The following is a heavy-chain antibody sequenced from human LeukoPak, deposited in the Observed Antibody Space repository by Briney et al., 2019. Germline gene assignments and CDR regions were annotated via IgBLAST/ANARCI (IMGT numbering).Heavy chain of an antibody. CDR3: AGGGSRRTLFDY. CDR1: GLIFGDCW. J-gene: IGHJ4*02. V-gene: IGHV3-66*01. CDR2: IYSGGST. Sequence: PGGSLRLSCVVSGLIFGDCWMSWVRQAPGKGLEWVSVIYSGGSTYYADSVKGRFTISRDSSKNTLSLQMNSLRAEDTAVYYCAGGGSRRTLFDYWGQGTLVTVSS. D-gene: IGHD1-26*01.